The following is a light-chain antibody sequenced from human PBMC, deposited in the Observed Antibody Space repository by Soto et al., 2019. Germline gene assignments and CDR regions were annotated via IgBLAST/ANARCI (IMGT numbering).Light chain of an antibody. Sequence: QSVLTQPASVSGSPGQSITISCTGTSSDVGGYNYVSWYLQHPGKAPKLMIYDVSNRPSGVSNRFSGSKSGNTASLTISGLQAEDEADYYCSSYTSSSTVVFGGGTKLTV. CDR1: SSDVGGYNY. V-gene: IGLV2-14*01. J-gene: IGLJ2*01. CDR2: DVS. CDR3: SSYTSSSTVV.